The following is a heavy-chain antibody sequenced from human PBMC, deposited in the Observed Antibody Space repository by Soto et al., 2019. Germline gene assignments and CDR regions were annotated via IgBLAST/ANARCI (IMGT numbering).Heavy chain of an antibody. D-gene: IGHD3-22*01. V-gene: IGHV3-30*03. J-gene: IGHJ5*01. CDR2: VSYDGTKK. CDR1: GLTFSRNG. CDR3: ARWVGGSMSDNSGKYDS. Sequence: QVQLVESGGGVVQPGTSLRLTCAGSGLTFSRNGMHWVRQAPGKGLEWVALVSYDGTKKYYVDSVKGRFTISRDNSENTLYLQMNSLRAEDTAVYYCARWVGGSMSDNSGKYDSWGQGTLVTVSS.